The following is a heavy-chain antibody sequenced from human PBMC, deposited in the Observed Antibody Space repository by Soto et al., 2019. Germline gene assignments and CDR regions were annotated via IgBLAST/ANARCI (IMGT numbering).Heavy chain of an antibody. D-gene: IGHD3-10*01. CDR3: ARESYYGSGATVVAY. Sequence: SETLSLTCTVSGGSISGYYWSWIRQPPGKGLEWIGYIYYSGTTSYNPSLSSRVTMSVDTSKNQFSLKVNSVTAADTAVYYCARESYYGSGATVVAYWGQGTLVTVSS. J-gene: IGHJ4*02. CDR2: IYYSGTT. CDR1: GGSISGYY. V-gene: IGHV4-59*01.